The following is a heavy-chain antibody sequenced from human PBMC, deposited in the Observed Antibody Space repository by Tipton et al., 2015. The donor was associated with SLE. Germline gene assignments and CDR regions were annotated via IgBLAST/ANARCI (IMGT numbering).Heavy chain of an antibody. CDR3: TRDAPGHSEGFDL. V-gene: IGHV3-20*04. D-gene: IGHD5-12*01. CDR2: INWNGDNT. J-gene: IGHJ4*02. Sequence: GSLRLSCAASGFMFDGYGMAWVRQAPGKGLEWVSNINWNGDNTAYLDAVKGRFTVSRDNARKSLYLQMDSLRAEDTAIYFCTRDAPGHSEGFDLWGRGTLVTVSS. CDR1: GFMFDGYG.